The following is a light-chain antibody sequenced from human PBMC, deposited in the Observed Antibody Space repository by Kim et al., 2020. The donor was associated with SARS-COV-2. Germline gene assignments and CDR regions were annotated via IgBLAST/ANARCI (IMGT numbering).Light chain of an antibody. V-gene: IGKV1-8*01. J-gene: IGKJ3*01. CDR1: QGISSY. CDR3: QQYYSYPPEFT. Sequence: TGDRVTITCRASQGISSYLAWYQQKPGKAPKLLIYAASTLQSGVPSRFSGSGSGTDFTLTISCLQSEDFATYYCQQYYSYPPEFTFGPGTKVDIK. CDR2: AAS.